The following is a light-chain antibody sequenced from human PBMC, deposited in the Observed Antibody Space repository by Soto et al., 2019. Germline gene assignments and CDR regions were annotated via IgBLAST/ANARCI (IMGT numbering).Light chain of an antibody. J-gene: IGLJ1*01. CDR3: SSYIRTTTLFV. Sequence: QSALTQPASVSGSPGQSISISCTGTSSDVGGFNFVSWFQRHPGKAPKLILYEVSNRPSGISDRFSGSKSGNTASLTISGLQAEDEADYFCSSYIRTTTLFVFGSWTKVTVL. CDR2: EVS. V-gene: IGLV2-14*01. CDR1: SSDVGGFNF.